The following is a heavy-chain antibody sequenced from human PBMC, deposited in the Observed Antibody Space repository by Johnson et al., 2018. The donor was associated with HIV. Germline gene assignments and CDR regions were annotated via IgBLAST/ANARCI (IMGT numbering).Heavy chain of an antibody. J-gene: IGHJ3*02. CDR1: GITFSDYY. CDR3: AKDERLYDAFDI. D-gene: IGHD3-16*02. Sequence: QVQLVESGGGLVKPGGSLRLSCAASGITFSDYYMSWIRQAPGKGLEWVSYISSSGSTIYYADSVKGRFTVSRDNSKNSLYLQMNSLRAEDTAVYYCAKDERLYDAFDIWGQGTMVTVSS. CDR2: ISSSGSTI. V-gene: IGHV3-11*04.